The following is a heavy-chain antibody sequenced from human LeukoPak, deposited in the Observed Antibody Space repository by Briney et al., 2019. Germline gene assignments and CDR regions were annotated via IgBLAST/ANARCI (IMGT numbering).Heavy chain of an antibody. V-gene: IGHV1-2*02. CDR2: INPNSGGT. D-gene: IGHD3-10*01. CDR3: ARAGVWFGEITDY. CDR1: GYTFTGNY. J-gene: IGHJ4*02. Sequence: ASVKVSCKAFGYTFTGNYMHWVRQAPGQGLEWMGWINPNSGGTNYAQKFQGRVTMTRDTSISTAYMELSRLRSDDTAVYYCARAGVWFGEITDYWGQGTLVTVSS.